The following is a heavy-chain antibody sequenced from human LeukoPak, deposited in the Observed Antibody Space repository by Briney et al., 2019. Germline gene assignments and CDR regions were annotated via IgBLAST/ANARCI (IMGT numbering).Heavy chain of an antibody. Sequence: EASAKVSCKASGFTFTSSAVQWVRQARGQRLEWIGWIVVGSGNTNHAQKFQERVTITRDMSTSTAYMELSSLRSEDTAVYYCAAAIQWELLLDYWGQGTLVTVSS. CDR1: GFTFTSSA. J-gene: IGHJ4*02. D-gene: IGHD1-26*01. CDR3: AAAIQWELLLDY. V-gene: IGHV1-58*01. CDR2: IVVGSGNT.